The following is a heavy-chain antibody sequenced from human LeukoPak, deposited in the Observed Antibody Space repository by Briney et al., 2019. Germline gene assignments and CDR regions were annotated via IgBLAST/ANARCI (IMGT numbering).Heavy chain of an antibody. V-gene: IGHV4-39*01. CDR1: GVSISSISYY. Sequence: PPETLSLTCTVSGVSISSISYYWGWIRQPPGTGLEWIGSIYYSGSTYYNPSLKSRVTISVHTSKTQFSLKLSSVTAADTAVYYCARAGPAMVRGVIPKEAWGRLDPWGQGTLVTVSS. J-gene: IGHJ5*02. CDR3: ARAGPAMVRGVIPKEAWGRLDP. CDR2: IYYSGST. D-gene: IGHD3-10*01.